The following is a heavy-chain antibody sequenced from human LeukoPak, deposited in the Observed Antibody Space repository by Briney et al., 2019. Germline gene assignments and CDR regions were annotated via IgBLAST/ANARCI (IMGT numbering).Heavy chain of an antibody. CDR3: ACREFYSPWPGP. J-gene: IGHJ5*02. CDR1: GYSFTSYW. V-gene: IGHV5-51*01. Sequence: GESLKISCKGSGYSFTSYWIGWVRQTPGKGLEWMGVIYPGDSRTRYNPSFEGQVTISADKSINTANLQWSSLKASDTAMYYCACREFYSPWPGPWGQGTLVTVSS. CDR2: IYPGDSRT. D-gene: IGHD5-18*01.